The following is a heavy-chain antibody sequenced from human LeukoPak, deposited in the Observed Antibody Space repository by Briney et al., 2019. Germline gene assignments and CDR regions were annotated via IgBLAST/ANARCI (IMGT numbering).Heavy chain of an antibody. CDR3: ARGYSPTLRTTGNDY. J-gene: IGHJ4*02. D-gene: IGHD1-1*01. Sequence: GASVKVSCKASGYTFNSHDINWVRQATGQGPEWMGWMNPYSGNTGYAQKFQGRVTMTRDTSINTAYLEFYSLRSEDTAVYYCARGYSPTLRTTGNDYWGQGTLVTVSS. CDR2: MNPYSGNT. CDR1: GYTFNSHD. V-gene: IGHV1-8*01.